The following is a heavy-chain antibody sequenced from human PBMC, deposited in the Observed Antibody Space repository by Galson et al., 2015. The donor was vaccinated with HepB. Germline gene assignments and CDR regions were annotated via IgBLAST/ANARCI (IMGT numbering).Heavy chain of an antibody. Sequence: SVKVSCKVSGYTLTELSMHWVRQAPGKGLEWMGGFDPEDGETIYAQKFQGRVTMTEDTSTDTAYMELSSLRSEDTAVYYCTTSSSWYGWFDPWGQGTLVTVSS. CDR3: TTSSSWYGWFDP. D-gene: IGHD6-13*01. CDR2: FDPEDGET. V-gene: IGHV1-24*01. J-gene: IGHJ5*02. CDR1: GYTLTELS.